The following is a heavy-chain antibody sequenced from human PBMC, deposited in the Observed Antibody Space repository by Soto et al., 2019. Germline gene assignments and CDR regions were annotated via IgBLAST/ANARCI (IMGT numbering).Heavy chain of an antibody. J-gene: IGHJ4*02. V-gene: IGHV1-46*01. D-gene: IGHD6-19*01. CDR2: INPSGGST. Sequence: GASVKVSCKASGYTFTSYYMHWVRQAPGQGLEWMGLINPSGGSTSYVQKFQGRVTMTRDTSTSTVYMELSSLRSDDTAVYYCARDMGGGSGWYYFDFWGQGTLVTVSS. CDR1: GYTFTSYY. CDR3: ARDMGGGSGWYYFDF.